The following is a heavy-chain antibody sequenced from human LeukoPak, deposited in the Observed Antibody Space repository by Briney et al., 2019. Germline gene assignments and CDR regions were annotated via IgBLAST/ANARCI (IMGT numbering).Heavy chain of an antibody. CDR3: ASAISSRRDYFDY. V-gene: IGHV3-30-3*01. CDR1: GFTFSSYA. Sequence: GGSLRLSCAASGFTFSSYAMHWVRQAPGKGLEGVAVISYDGSNKYYADSVKGRFTISRDNSKNTLYLQMNSLRAEDTAVYYCASAISSRRDYFDYWGQGTLVTVSS. J-gene: IGHJ4*02. CDR2: ISYDGSNK. D-gene: IGHD3-3*02.